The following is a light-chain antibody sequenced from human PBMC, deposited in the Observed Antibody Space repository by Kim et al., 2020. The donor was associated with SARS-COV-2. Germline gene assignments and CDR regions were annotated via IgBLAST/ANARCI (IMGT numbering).Light chain of an antibody. J-gene: IGKJ4*01. V-gene: IGKV3-20*01. CDR3: QQYGTSPET. CDR2: GAS. Sequence: SPGERATLSCRASQSVNSNYLAWYQRKPGQAPRLLIYGASNRATGIPDRFSGSRSGTDFTLSINRLEPEDFAVYDCQQYGTSPETFGGGTKVDIK. CDR1: QSVNSNY.